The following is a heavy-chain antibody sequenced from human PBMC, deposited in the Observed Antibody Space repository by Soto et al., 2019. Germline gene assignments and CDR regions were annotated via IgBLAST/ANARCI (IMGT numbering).Heavy chain of an antibody. V-gene: IGHV4-59*01. CDR1: GGSISTYS. J-gene: IGHJ6*02. CDR3: AIVGIGYSGYAAV. Sequence: QVQLQESGPGLLKPSETLSLTCTVSGGSISTYSWSWIRQPPGKGLEWIGYISYSGSTNYNPSLKSRVTISVDTSKNEFSLKLGSVTAADTAVYYCAIVGIGYSGYAAVWGPGTTVTISS. D-gene: IGHD5-12*01. CDR2: ISYSGST.